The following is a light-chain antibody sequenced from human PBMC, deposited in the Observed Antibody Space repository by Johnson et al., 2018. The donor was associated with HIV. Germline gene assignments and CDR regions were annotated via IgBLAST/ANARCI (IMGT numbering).Light chain of an antibody. Sequence: QSVLTQPPSVSAAPGQKVTISCSGGSSNIGTTYVSWYQQVPGTAPKLLIYDNNKRPSGIPDRFSGSKSGTSATLGITGLQTGDEADYYCGTWDSSLSAGGYVFGTGTKVTGL. J-gene: IGLJ1*01. V-gene: IGLV1-51*01. CDR2: DNN. CDR1: SSNIGTTY. CDR3: GTWDSSLSAGGYV.